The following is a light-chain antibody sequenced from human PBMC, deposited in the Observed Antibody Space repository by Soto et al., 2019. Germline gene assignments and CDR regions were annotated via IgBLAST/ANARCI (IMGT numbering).Light chain of an antibody. V-gene: IGLV2-14*01. CDR2: DVI. CDR1: SSDVGGYNY. J-gene: IGLJ1*01. Sequence: QSVLTQPASVSGSPGQSITISCTGTSSDVGGYNYVSWYQQHPGKAPKLMIYDVINRPSGVSNRFSGSKSGHTASLTISGLQAEDEADYYCSSYTSSSTYVFGTGTKLTVL. CDR3: SSYTSSSTYV.